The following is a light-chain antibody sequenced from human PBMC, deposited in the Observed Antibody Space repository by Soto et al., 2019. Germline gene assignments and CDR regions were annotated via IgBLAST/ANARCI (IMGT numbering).Light chain of an antibody. CDR3: QQRYSTSWT. Sequence: DIQMTQSPSSLSASVGDRVTITCRASQSISSYLNWYQQKPGKAPKLLIYAASSLQSGVPSRFSGSGSVTDFTLTISRLQPEDLATYYCQQRYSTSWTFGQGTNVEIK. V-gene: IGKV1-39*01. J-gene: IGKJ1*01. CDR2: AAS. CDR1: QSISSY.